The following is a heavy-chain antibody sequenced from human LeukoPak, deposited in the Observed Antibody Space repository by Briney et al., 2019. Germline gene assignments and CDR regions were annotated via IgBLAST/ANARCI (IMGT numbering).Heavy chain of an antibody. CDR3: ARGLTGYSSSPDAFDI. Sequence: GGPLRLSCTASGFIFSSYSMNWVRQAPGKGLEWVSSISSSSSYIYYADSVKGRFTISRDNAKNSLYLQMNSLRAEDTAVYYCARGLTGYSSSPDAFDIWGQGTMVTVSS. D-gene: IGHD6-13*01. V-gene: IGHV3-21*01. CDR2: ISSSSSYI. CDR1: GFIFSSYS. J-gene: IGHJ3*02.